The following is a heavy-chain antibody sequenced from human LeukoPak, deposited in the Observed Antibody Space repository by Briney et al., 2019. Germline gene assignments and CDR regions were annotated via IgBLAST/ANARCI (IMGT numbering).Heavy chain of an antibody. CDR2: ISSSSSTI. CDR1: GFTFSSYS. J-gene: IGHJ3*02. V-gene: IGHV3-48*01. CDR3: ARELWFGDSAFDI. D-gene: IGHD3-10*01. Sequence: GESLRLSCAASGFTFSSYSMNWVRQAPGKGLEWVSYISSSSSTIYYADSVKGRFTISRDNAKNSLYLQMNSLRAEDTAVYYCARELWFGDSAFDIWGQGTMVTVSS.